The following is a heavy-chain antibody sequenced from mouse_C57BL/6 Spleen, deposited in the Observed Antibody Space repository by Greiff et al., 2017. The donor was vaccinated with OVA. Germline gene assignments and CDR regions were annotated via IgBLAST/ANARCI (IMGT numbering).Heavy chain of an antibody. CDR3: VRHYDYGYAMDY. CDR1: GFSFNTYA. Sequence: EVQRVESGGGLVQPKGSLKLSCAASGFSFNTYAMNWVRQAPGKGLEWVARIRSKSNNYATYYADSVKDRFTISRDDSESMLYLQMNNLKTEDTAMYYCVRHYDYGYAMDYWGQGTSVTVSS. D-gene: IGHD2-4*01. J-gene: IGHJ4*01. CDR2: IRSKSNNYAT. V-gene: IGHV10-1*01.